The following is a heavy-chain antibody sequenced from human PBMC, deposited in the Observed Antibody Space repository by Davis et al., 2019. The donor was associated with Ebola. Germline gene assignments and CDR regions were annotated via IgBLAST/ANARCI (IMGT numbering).Heavy chain of an antibody. J-gene: IGHJ4*02. CDR1: GFTFSSYS. V-gene: IGHV3-21*01. Sequence: GESLKISCAASGFTFSSYSMNWVRQAPRKGLEWVSSISSSSRYIYYAPSVRGRFTISRDNAKNSLYLQMNGLRAEDTAVYYCAREGISLLGDYWGQGALVTVSS. D-gene: IGHD2-15*01. CDR3: AREGISLLGDY. CDR2: ISSSSRYI.